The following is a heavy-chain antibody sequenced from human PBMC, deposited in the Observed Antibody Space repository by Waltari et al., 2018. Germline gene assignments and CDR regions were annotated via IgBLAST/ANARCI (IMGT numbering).Heavy chain of an antibody. V-gene: IGHV3-7*01. Sequence: EVQLVASGGGLVQPGGSLRLSCAASGFTFSSVWMSCVRQAPGKGLEWVANIKQDGSEKYYVDSVKGRFTISRDNAKNSLYLQMNSLRAEDTAVYYCAREITIAARYGYWGQGTLVTVSS. J-gene: IGHJ4*02. CDR3: AREITIAARYGY. CDR1: GFTFSSVW. CDR2: IKQDGSEK. D-gene: IGHD6-6*01.